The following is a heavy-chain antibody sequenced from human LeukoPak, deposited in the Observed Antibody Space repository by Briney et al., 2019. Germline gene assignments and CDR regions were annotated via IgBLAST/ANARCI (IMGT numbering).Heavy chain of an antibody. CDR2: ITNSGGNT. D-gene: IGHD5-12*01. V-gene: IGHV3-23*01. Sequence: SLKLSCKASGYTFTTYAMHWVRQAPGKGLEWISCITNSGGNTYYADTVKGRFTMTRDTSKSTLYLQMSSLRAEDTAVFYCAKGGQTDRFDYWGQGALVTVSS. J-gene: IGHJ4*02. CDR1: GYTFTTYA. CDR3: AKGGQTDRFDY.